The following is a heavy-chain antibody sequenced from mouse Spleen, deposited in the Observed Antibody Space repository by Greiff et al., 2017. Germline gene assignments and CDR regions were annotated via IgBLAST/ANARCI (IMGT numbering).Heavy chain of an antibody. Sequence: EVKLQESGPELVKPGASVKISCKASGYSFTGYYMNWVKQSPEKSLEWIGEINPSTGGTTYNQKFKAKATLTVDKSSSTAYMQLKSLTSEDSAVYYCARGDYYYGSSYEDYAMDYWGQGTSVTVSS. CDR3: ARGDYYYGSSYEDYAMDY. CDR1: GYSFTGYY. J-gene: IGHJ4*01. D-gene: IGHD1-1*01. CDR2: INPSTGGT. V-gene: IGHV1-42*01.